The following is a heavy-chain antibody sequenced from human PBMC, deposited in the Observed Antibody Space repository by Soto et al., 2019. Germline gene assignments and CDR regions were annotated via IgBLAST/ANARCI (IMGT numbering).Heavy chain of an antibody. CDR3: ARSVWAIHDLER. V-gene: IGHV4-59*01. CDR2: ISYSGRA. J-gene: IGHJ3*01. Sequence: SATLSLTWTVSGVSMRNYYWNWIRQTPGKGPEWIGSISYSGRARYSPSLQSRVTISLDTSKIQFSLTLNSVTAADTAMYYGARSVWAIHDLERWGQGTLVTVS. D-gene: IGHD1-26*01. CDR1: GVSMRNYY.